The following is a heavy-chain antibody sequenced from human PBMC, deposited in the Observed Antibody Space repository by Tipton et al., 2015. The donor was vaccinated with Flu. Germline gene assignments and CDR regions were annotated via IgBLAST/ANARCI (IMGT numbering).Heavy chain of an antibody. CDR2: VSRSGDT. V-gene: IGHV4-38-2*01. CDR1: GDSISSDYY. CDR3: ARRDYSNYVSDPKSWFDP. Sequence: TLSLTCAVSGDSISSDYYWGWIRQFPGKGLEWIGSVSRSGDTNYNPSLRSRVTISIDRSKNQFSLKMKSVTAADMAVYYCARRDYSNYVSDPKSWFDPWGRGILVTVSS. D-gene: IGHD4-11*01. J-gene: IGHJ5*02.